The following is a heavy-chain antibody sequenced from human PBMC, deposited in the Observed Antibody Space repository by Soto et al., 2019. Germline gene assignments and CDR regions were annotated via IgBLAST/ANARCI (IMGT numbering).Heavy chain of an antibody. J-gene: IGHJ5*02. CDR1: GYTLTTYG. CDR3: ARDHSTSWYANWLDP. Sequence: ASVKVSCKASGYTLTTYGITWVRQAPGQGLEWIGWISDYNRNTNYAQNLQGRVTLTTDTSTSTAYMELRSLRSDDKAVHYCARDHSTSWYANWLDPWGQGTLVTVSS. CDR2: ISDYNRNT. V-gene: IGHV1-18*01. D-gene: IGHD6-13*01.